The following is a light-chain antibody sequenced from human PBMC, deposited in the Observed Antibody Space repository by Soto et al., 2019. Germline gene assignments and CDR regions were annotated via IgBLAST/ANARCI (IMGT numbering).Light chain of an antibody. Sequence: IQFPQSPSSLSSSLENRVAITCLASQGNSSYLAWYQQKPGKAPKLLIYAASTLESGVPSRFSGSGSGTDFTLTISSLQAEDFATYYCQQFNSYLPTFGQGTGLAIK. J-gene: IGKJ5*01. V-gene: IGKV1-9*01. CDR2: AAS. CDR1: QGNSSY. CDR3: QQFNSYLPT.